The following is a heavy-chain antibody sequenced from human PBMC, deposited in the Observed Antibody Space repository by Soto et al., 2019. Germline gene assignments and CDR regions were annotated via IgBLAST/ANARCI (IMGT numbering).Heavy chain of an antibody. J-gene: IGHJ4*02. CDR1: GFTFSSYA. Sequence: GALRLSCAASGFTFSSYAMSWVRQAPGKGLEWVSAISGSGGSTYYADSVKGRFTISRDNSKNTLYLQMNSLRAEDTAVYYCAKVRRVSNYFDYWGQGTLVTVSS. V-gene: IGHV3-23*01. CDR2: ISGSGGST. CDR3: AKVRRVSNYFDY. D-gene: IGHD2-21*01.